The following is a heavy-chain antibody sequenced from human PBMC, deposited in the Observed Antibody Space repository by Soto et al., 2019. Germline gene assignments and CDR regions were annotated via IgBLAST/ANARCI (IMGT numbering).Heavy chain of an antibody. Sequence: SVTLSLTCTVSGDSISTDYWSWIRQPPGKGLEWIGFTFFSGSTNYNPSLKSRATISVDTSKNQFSLKLTSVTAADTAVYYCARYRMVRGVDFDYWGHGTPVTVSS. V-gene: IGHV4-59*01. CDR3: ARYRMVRGVDFDY. CDR1: GDSISTDY. D-gene: IGHD3-10*01. CDR2: TFFSGST. J-gene: IGHJ4*01.